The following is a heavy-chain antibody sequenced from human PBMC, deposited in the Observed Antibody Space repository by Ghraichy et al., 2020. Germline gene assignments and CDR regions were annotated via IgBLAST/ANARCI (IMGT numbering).Heavy chain of an antibody. CDR1: GFKFHEHA. V-gene: IGHV3-9*01. CDR2: ILWNSAMI. J-gene: IGHJ6*02. Sequence: GGSLRLSCAGSGFKFHEHAMHWVRQVPGKGLEWVSGILWNSAMIGYADSVKGRFTISTDNAKNSLYLQMNSLRPEDTALYYCVKDTSPGGGDVWGRGTTVTVSS. CDR3: VKDTSPGGGDV. D-gene: IGHD4-23*01.